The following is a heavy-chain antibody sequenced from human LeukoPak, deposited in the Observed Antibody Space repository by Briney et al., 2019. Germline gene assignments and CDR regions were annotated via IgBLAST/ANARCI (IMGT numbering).Heavy chain of an antibody. CDR2: IYTSGST. Sequence: SETLSLTCTVSGGSISSYYWSWIRQPAGKGLEWIGRIYTSGSTNYNPSLKSRVTISVDTSKNQFSLKLSSVTAADTAVYYCASTNFVSGSFRYWGQGTLVTVSS. CDR1: GGSISSYY. V-gene: IGHV4-4*07. J-gene: IGHJ4*02. CDR3: ASTNFVSGSFRY. D-gene: IGHD3-16*02.